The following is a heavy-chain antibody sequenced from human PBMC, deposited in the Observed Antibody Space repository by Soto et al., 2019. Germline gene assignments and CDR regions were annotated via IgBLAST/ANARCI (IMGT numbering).Heavy chain of an antibody. CDR3: ARADLEWLLGMDY. J-gene: IGHJ4*02. D-gene: IGHD3-3*01. CDR1: GFTFSSYG. Sequence: GGSLRLSCAASGFTFSSYGMHWVRQAPGKGLEWVAVIWYDGSNKYYADSVKGRFTISRDNSKNTLYLQMNSLRAEDTAVYYCARADLEWLLGMDYWGQGTLVTVSS. CDR2: IWYDGSNK. V-gene: IGHV3-33*01.